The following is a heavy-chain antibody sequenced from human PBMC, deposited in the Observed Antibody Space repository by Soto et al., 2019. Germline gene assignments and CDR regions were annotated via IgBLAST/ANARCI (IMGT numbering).Heavy chain of an antibody. Sequence: PGGSLRLSCAASGFTFSSYSMNWVRQPPGKGLEWVSSISGSSSNIYYADSVRGRFAISRDNSKNTVYLQMNSLRAEDTAVYYCAKDLVAAAASWGQGTLVTVSS. J-gene: IGHJ5*02. V-gene: IGHV3-21*04. CDR2: ISGSSSNI. CDR1: GFTFSSYS. CDR3: AKDLVAAAAS. D-gene: IGHD6-13*01.